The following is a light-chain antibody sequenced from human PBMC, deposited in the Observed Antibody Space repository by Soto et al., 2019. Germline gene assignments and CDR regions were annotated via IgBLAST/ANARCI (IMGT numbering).Light chain of an antibody. J-gene: IGKJ1*01. V-gene: IGKV3-20*01. CDR2: ATS. CDR1: QSVSSTY. Sequence: EIVLTQSPGTLSLSPGERASLSCRASQSVSSTYLAWYQQKPGQAPRFLIYATSTRATGIPARFSGSGSGTDFTLTIRRLEPEDFAVYYCQQYGSSLWTFGQGTKVEIK. CDR3: QQYGSSLWT.